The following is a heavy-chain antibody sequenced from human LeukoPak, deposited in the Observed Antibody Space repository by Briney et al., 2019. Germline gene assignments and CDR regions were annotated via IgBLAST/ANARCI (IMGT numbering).Heavy chain of an antibody. Sequence: ASVKVSCKASGYTFTSYYIHLVRQAPGHGFEWMAIINPSDGSTTNSQKFQGRVTMTRDTSTSTVYMELSGLRSEDTALYYCARIRDGYNDAYDIWGQGTMVTVSS. CDR2: INPSDGST. D-gene: IGHD5-24*01. CDR3: ARIRDGYNDAYDI. J-gene: IGHJ3*02. CDR1: GYTFTSYY. V-gene: IGHV1-46*01.